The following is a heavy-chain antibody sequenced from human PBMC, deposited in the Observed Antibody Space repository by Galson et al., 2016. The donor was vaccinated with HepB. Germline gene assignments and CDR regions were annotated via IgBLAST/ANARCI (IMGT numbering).Heavy chain of an antibody. Sequence: SLRLSCAASGFSVSDYEMNRVRQTPGKGLQWVSKIGKSATPKHDVDAAKGRFTIPRDPATNAVFLQMESLSVEDTALYYCVRQRDFYVESSGYAGDDAFDLWGQGTMVAVSS. CDR3: VRQRDFYVESSGYAGDDAFDL. J-gene: IGHJ3*01. CDR2: IGKSATPK. CDR1: GFSVSDYE. D-gene: IGHD3-22*01. V-gene: IGHV3-48*03.